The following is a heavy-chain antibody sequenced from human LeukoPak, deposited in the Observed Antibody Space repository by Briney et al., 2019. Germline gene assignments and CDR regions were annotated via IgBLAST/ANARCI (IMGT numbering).Heavy chain of an antibody. J-gene: IGHJ6*02. D-gene: IGHD3-3*01. CDR1: GGSISSGGYC. Sequence: SETLSLTCTVSGGSISSGGYCWSWIRQPAGKGLEWIGRIYTSGSTNYNPSLKSRVTMSVDTSKNQFSLKLSSVTAADTAVYYCARDHYDFWSGPSYYYGMDVWGQGTTVTVSS. CDR3: ARDHYDFWSGPSYYYGMDV. CDR2: IYTSGST. V-gene: IGHV4-61*02.